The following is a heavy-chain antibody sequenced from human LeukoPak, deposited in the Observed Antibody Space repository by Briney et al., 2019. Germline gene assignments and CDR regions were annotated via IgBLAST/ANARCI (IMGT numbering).Heavy chain of an antibody. D-gene: IGHD6-19*01. CDR1: GFTFSSYW. CDR2: INHNGNVN. Sequence: PGGSLRLSCAASGFTFSSYWMNWARQAPGKGLEWVASINHNGNVNYYVDSVKGRFTISRDNAKNSLYLQMNSLRAEDTAVYYCARDSRYSSGWYDYWGQGTLVTVSS. J-gene: IGHJ4*02. V-gene: IGHV3-7*03. CDR3: ARDSRYSSGWYDY.